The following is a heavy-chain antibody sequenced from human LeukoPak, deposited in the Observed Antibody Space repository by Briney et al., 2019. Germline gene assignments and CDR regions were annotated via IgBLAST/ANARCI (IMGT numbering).Heavy chain of an antibody. D-gene: IGHD1-26*01. CDR1: GFTFINYD. V-gene: IGHV3-23*01. CDR2: INGSGGST. J-gene: IGHJ4*02. Sequence: QPGGSLRLSCAASGFTFINYDMGWVRQAPGKGLEWVSAINGSGGSTSYADSLKGRFITSRDNSKNTLFLQMNSLRAEDTAVYYCAKAYSAGWFEPYFDSWGQGTLVTVSS. CDR3: AKAYSAGWFEPYFDS.